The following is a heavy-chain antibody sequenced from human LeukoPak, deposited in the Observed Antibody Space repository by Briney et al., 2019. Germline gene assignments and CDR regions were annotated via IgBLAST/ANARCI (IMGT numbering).Heavy chain of an antibody. Sequence: PSQTLSLTCTVSGASISSGSYYWSWIRQPAGKALAWLGRVYTSGSTYYNPSLKSRVTISVDRSKNQFSLKLSSVTAADTAVYYCARDIGHQLVGGFDYWGQGTLVTVSS. CDR2: VYTSGST. CDR3: ARDIGHQLVGGFDY. J-gene: IGHJ4*02. D-gene: IGHD6-6*01. CDR1: GASISSGSYY. V-gene: IGHV4-61*02.